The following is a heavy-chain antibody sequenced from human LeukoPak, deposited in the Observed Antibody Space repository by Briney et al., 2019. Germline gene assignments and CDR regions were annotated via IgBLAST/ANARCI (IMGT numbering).Heavy chain of an antibody. CDR2: IWDDGRHK. D-gene: IGHD3-22*01. J-gene: IGHJ6*03. CDR1: GFRFSDYG. Sequence: PGKSLRLSCVASGFRFSDYGVHWVRQAPGKGLEWVAVIWDDGRHKYYTDSVQGRFTISRDNSKNTLYLQMNSLRAEDTAMYYCSKEDSSGYEDMDYYYYMDVWGKGTTVTVSS. V-gene: IGHV3-33*06. CDR3: SKEDSSGYEDMDYYYYMDV.